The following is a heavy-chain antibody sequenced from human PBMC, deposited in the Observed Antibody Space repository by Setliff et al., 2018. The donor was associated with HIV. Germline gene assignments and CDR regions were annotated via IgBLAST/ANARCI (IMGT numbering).Heavy chain of an antibody. J-gene: IGHJ4*02. D-gene: IGHD6-19*01. CDR3: ARGPANGWSGH. V-gene: IGHV1-69*06. Sequence: ASVKVSCKASGGTFSSYAVNWVRQAPGQGLEWMGRIIFIFGTANYAQKFRGRVTITADKSTSTAYMELSSLRSDDTAVYYCARGPANGWSGHWGQGTLVTVSS. CDR1: GGTFSSYA. CDR2: IIFIFGTA.